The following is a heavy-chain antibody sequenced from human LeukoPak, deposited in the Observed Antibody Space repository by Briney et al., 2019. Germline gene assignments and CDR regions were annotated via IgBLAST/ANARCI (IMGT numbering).Heavy chain of an antibody. CDR1: GFTFSNSG. V-gene: IGHV3-23*01. J-gene: IGHJ5*02. CDR3: TKRTSTLDDP. Sequence: GGSLRLSCAASGFTFSNSGMSWVRQAPGKGPEWVSTISGSDGSTYYADSVKGRFTISRDNSKNTLYLQMNSLRAEDTAVYYCTKRTSTLDDPWGQGTLVTGSS. CDR2: ISGSDGST. D-gene: IGHD1-1*01.